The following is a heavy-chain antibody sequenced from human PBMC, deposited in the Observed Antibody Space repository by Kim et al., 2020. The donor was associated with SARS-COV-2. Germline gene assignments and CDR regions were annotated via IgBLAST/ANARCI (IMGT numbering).Heavy chain of an antibody. CDR3: ATDSRYNWNYDY. CDR2: FDPEDGET. Sequence: ASVKVSCKVSGYTLTELSMHWVRQAPGKGLEWMGGFDPEDGETIYAQKFQGSVTMTEDTSTDTAYMELSSLRSEDTAVYYCATDSRYNWNYDYWGQGTLVTVSS. D-gene: IGHD1-7*01. V-gene: IGHV1-24*01. J-gene: IGHJ4*02. CDR1: GYTLTELS.